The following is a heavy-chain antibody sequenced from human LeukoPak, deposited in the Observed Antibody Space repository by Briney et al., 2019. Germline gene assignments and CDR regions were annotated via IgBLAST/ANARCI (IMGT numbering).Heavy chain of an antibody. Sequence: DSKTGGGTTDSAAPVKGRFTISRDDSKTTLYLQMNSLKTEDTGVYYCTTWIYNILTGYNGYWCQGTLVTVAS. J-gene: IGHJ4*02. CDR3: TTWIYNILTGYNGY. V-gene: IGHV3-15*04. D-gene: IGHD3-9*01. CDR2: DSKTGGGTT.